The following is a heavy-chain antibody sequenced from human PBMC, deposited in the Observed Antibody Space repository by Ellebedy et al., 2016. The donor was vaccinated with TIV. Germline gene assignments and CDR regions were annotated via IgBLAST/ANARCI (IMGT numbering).Heavy chain of an antibody. CDR3: ARGSGDLPFDY. D-gene: IGHD4-17*01. CDR2: ISSSGTYI. V-gene: IGHV3-21*01. J-gene: IGHJ4*02. Sequence: GGSLKISCAASGFTFSSYSINWVRQAPGKGLEWVSCISSSGTYIYYADSLKGRFTISRDSAKNSLYLQMNSLRAEDTAVYYCARGSGDLPFDYWGQGTLVTVSS. CDR1: GFTFSSYS.